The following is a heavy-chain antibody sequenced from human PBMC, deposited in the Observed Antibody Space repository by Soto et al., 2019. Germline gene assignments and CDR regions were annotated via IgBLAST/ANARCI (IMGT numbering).Heavy chain of an antibody. CDR3: VKGVSYAFDI. D-gene: IGHD3-16*01. V-gene: IGHV3-64D*08. Sequence: GGSLRLSCAASEFTFSNYAMSWVRQAPGKGLEYVSTISRNGGNTYYTDSVKGRFTISRDNSKNTLYLQMSSLRAEDTAVYYCVKGVSYAFDIWGQGTMVTV. J-gene: IGHJ3*02. CDR2: ISRNGGNT. CDR1: EFTFSNYA.